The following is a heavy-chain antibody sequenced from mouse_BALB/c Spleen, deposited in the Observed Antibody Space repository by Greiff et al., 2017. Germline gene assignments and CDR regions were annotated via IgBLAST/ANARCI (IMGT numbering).Heavy chain of an antibody. D-gene: IGHD1-1*01. Sequence: EVQRVESGGGLVKLGGSLKLSCAASGFTFSSYYMSWVRQTPEKRLELVAAINSNGGSTYYPDTVKGRFTISRDNAKNTLYLQMSSLKSEDTALYYCARQELLPWYFDVWGAGTTVTVSS. J-gene: IGHJ1*01. V-gene: IGHV5-6-2*01. CDR1: GFTFSSYY. CDR3: ARQELLPWYFDV. CDR2: INSNGGST.